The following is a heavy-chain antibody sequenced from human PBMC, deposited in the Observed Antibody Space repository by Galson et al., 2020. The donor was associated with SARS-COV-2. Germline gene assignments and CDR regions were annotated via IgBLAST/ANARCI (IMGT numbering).Heavy chain of an antibody. J-gene: IGHJ6*02. D-gene: IGHD2-21*02. V-gene: IGHV3-23*01. CDR1: GFRFSAYA. CDR3: AKHGGDVIPYYYYHGFDV. Sequence: TGGSLRLSCAASGFRFSAYAMTWVRQAPGKGLEWVSSIRGDGTASFYADAVEGRFFISRDNSRNTVSLEVSSLRVEDTALYYCAKHGGDVIPYYYYHGFDVWGRGTAVTVSS. CDR2: IRGDGTAS.